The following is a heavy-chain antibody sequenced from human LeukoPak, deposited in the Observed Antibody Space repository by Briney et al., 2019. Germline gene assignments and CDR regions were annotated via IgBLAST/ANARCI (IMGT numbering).Heavy chain of an antibody. J-gene: IGHJ3*02. Sequence: GGSLRLSCAASGFTFSSYAMSWVRQAPGKGLEWVSAISGSGGSTYYADSVKGRFTISRDNSKNTLYLRMNSLRAEDTAVYYCAPPRVARGAFDIWGQGTMVTVSS. CDR2: ISGSGGST. V-gene: IGHV3-23*01. CDR3: APPRVARGAFDI. CDR1: GFTFSSYA. D-gene: IGHD5-12*01.